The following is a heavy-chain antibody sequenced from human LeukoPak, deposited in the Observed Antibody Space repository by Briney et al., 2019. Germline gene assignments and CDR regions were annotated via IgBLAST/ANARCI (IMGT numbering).Heavy chain of an antibody. CDR1: GFTFSTYG. Sequence: GGSLRLSCSASGFTFSTYGMHWVRQAPGKGLEWVAMISYDGNTKYYADSVKGRFTISRDNSKSTLYLQMNSLRAEDTAVYYCAKDRAPDVYNWFDPWGQGTLVTVSS. CDR3: AKDRAPDVYNWFDP. V-gene: IGHV3-30*18. J-gene: IGHJ5*02. CDR2: ISYDGNTK.